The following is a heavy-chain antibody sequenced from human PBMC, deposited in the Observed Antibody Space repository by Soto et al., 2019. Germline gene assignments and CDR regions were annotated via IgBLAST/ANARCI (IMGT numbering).Heavy chain of an antibody. Sequence: PSETLSLTCTVSGGSISSYYWSWIRQPPGKGLEWIGYIYYSGRNNYNPSLKSRVTMSVDTSKNQFSLKLSSVTAADTAVYYCARGDSKYYNFYYMDVWGKGTTVTVPS. V-gene: IGHV4-59*01. CDR2: IYYSGRN. CDR3: ARGDSKYYNFYYMDV. CDR1: GGSISSYY. D-gene: IGHD1-20*01. J-gene: IGHJ6*03.